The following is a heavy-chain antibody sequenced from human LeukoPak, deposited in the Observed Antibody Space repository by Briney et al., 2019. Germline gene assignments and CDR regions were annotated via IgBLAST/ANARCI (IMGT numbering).Heavy chain of an antibody. J-gene: IGHJ4*02. CDR3: TRLTFFTYYYDSSDYKGFYFDY. D-gene: IGHD3-22*01. V-gene: IGHV4-39*01. Sequence: SETLSLTCTVSGASLSSGSYYWGWVRQPPGTGLEYIGTIFYSGSTYYNPSLKSRVTISVDTSKNQFSLKLSSVTAADTAVYYCTRLTFFTYYYDSSDYKGFYFDYWGQGTLVTVSS. CDR2: IFYSGST. CDR1: GASLSSGSYY.